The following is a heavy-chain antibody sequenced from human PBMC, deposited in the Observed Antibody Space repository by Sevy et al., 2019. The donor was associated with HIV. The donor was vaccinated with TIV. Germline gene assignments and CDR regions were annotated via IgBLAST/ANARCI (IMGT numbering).Heavy chain of an antibody. CDR3: ARAIEDIVVVPAAEQGAFYYYGMDV. J-gene: IGHJ6*02. CDR2: ISYDGSNK. Sequence: GGSLRLSCAASGFTFSSYAMHWVRQAPGKGLEWVAVISYDGSNKYYADSVKGRFTISRDNSKNTLYLQMNSLRAEDTAVYYCARAIEDIVVVPAAEQGAFYYYGMDVRGQGTTVTVSS. V-gene: IGHV3-30*04. CDR1: GFTFSSYA. D-gene: IGHD2-2*01.